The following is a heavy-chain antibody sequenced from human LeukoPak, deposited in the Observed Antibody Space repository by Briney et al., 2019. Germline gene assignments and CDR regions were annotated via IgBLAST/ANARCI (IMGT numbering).Heavy chain of an antibody. V-gene: IGHV4-4*07. J-gene: IGHJ4*02. CDR2: IYTSGST. CDR1: GGSISSYY. Sequence: SETLSLTCTVSGGSISSYYWSWIRQPAGKGLEWIGRIYTSGSTNYNPSLKSRVTMSVDTSKNQFSLKLSSVTAADTAVYYCARVEDIVVVPAAPPGYYFDYWGQGTLVTVSS. CDR3: ARVEDIVVVPAAPPGYYFDY. D-gene: IGHD2-2*01.